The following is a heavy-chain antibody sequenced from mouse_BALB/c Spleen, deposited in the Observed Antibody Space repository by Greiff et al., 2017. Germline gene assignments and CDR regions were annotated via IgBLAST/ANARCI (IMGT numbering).Heavy chain of an antibody. CDR1: GFTFSSYA. Sequence: EVKLMESGGGLVKPGGSLKLSCAASGFTFSSYAMSWVRQTPEKRLEWVASISSGGSTYYPDSVKGRFTISRDNARNILYLQMSSLRSEDTAMYYCARGDTTATWYFDVWGAGTTVTVSS. CDR3: ARGDTTATWYFDV. J-gene: IGHJ1*01. V-gene: IGHV5-6-5*01. CDR2: ISSGGST. D-gene: IGHD1-2*01.